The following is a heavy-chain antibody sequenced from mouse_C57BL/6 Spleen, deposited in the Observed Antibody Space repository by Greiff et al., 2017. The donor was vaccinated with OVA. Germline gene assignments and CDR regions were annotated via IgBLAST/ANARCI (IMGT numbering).Heavy chain of an antibody. CDR1: GYTFTSYW. J-gene: IGHJ4*01. V-gene: IGHV1-50*01. CDR3: ASDYYGSSHAMDY. Sequence: QVQLQQPGAELVKPGASVKLSCKASGYTFTSYWMQWVKQRPGQGLEWIGEIDPSDIYTNYNQKFKGKATLTVDTSSSTAYMQLSSLTSEDSAVYYCASDYYGSSHAMDYWGQGTSVTVSS. D-gene: IGHD1-1*01. CDR2: IDPSDIYT.